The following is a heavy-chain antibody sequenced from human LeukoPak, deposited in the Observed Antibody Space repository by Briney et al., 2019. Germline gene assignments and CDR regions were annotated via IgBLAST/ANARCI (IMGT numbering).Heavy chain of an antibody. CDR1: GGTLSSDA. V-gene: IGHV1-69*13. Sequence: GASVKVSCKASGGTLSSDAISWVRQAPGQGLEWMGGIIPIFGTANYAQNFQGRVTITADESTSTAYMELSSLRSEDTAVYYCAREGYNHYFDYWGQGTLVTVSS. J-gene: IGHJ4*02. D-gene: IGHD5-24*01. CDR2: IIPIFGTA. CDR3: AREGYNHYFDY.